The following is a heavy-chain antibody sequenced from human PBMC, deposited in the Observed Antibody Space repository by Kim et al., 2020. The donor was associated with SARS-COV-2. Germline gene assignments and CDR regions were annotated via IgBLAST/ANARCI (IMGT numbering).Heavy chain of an antibody. Sequence: SETLSLTCTVSGGSVSSGSYYWSWIRQPPGKGLEWIDYIYYSGGTNYNPSLKSRVTISVDRTKNQFSLKLRSVTAADTAVYYCARTTHGSDDAFDIWGQGTMVTVSS. J-gene: IGHJ3*02. CDR2: IYYSGGT. V-gene: IGHV4-61*01. CDR3: ARTTHGSDDAFDI. D-gene: IGHD1-1*01. CDR1: GGSVSSGSYY.